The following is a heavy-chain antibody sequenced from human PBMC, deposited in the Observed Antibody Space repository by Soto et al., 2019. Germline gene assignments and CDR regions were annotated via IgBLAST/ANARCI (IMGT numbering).Heavy chain of an antibody. CDR3: ARARSSSGWYTGGFDP. D-gene: IGHD6-13*01. J-gene: IGHJ5*02. V-gene: IGHV1-18*01. Sequence: QVQLVQSGAEVKKPGASVKVSCKASGYTFTSYGISWVRQAPGQGLEWMGWISAYNGNTNYAQQFQGRVTMTTDTSTSKAYMELRSLSSDDTAVYYCARARSSSGWYTGGFDPWGQGTLVTVSS. CDR1: GYTFTSYG. CDR2: ISAYNGNT.